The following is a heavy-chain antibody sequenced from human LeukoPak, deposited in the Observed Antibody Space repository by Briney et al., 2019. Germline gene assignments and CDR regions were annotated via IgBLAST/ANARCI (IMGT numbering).Heavy chain of an antibody. Sequence: GASVKVSCKVPGYTLTELSMHWVRQAPGKGLEWMGGFDPEDGETIYAQKFQGRVTITADKSTSTAYMELSSLRSEDTAVYYCARERYYYDSSGYSDYWGQGTLVTVSS. D-gene: IGHD3-22*01. CDR3: ARERYYYDSSGYSDY. J-gene: IGHJ4*02. CDR2: FDPEDGET. CDR1: GYTLTELS. V-gene: IGHV1-24*01.